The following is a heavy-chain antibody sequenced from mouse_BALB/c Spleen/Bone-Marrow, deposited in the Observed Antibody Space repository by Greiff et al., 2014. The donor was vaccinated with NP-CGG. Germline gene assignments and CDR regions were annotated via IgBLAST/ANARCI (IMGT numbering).Heavy chain of an antibody. Sequence: EVQLQQSGGGLVQPGGSLKLSCAASGFDFSGYWMTWVRQAPGKGLEWIGEINPDSRTINYKPSLKEKFIMSRDNAKNTLYLQMSKVRSEDTALYYWARNGYYGWITYWGQGTLVTVSA. D-gene: IGHD2-3*01. CDR1: GFDFSGYW. V-gene: IGHV4-1*02. CDR3: ARNGYYGWITY. CDR2: INPDSRTI. J-gene: IGHJ3*01.